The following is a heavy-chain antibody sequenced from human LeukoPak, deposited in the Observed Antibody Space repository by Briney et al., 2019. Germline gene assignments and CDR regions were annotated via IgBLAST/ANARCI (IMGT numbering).Heavy chain of an antibody. CDR3: ARGPVQILTV. V-gene: IGHV4-34*01. Sequence: SETLSLTCAVYGGSFSGYYWSWIRQPPGKGLEWIGEINHSGSTNYNPSLKSRVTISVDTSKNQFSLKLTSVTAADTAVYYCARGPVQILTVWGQGILVTVSS. CDR2: INHSGST. J-gene: IGHJ4*02. D-gene: IGHD3-9*01. CDR1: GGSFSGYY.